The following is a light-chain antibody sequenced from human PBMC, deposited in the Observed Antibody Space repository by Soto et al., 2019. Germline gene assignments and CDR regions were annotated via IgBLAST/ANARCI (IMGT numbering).Light chain of an antibody. Sequence: DIQLTQSPSFLSASVGDRVTITCRASQGISSYLAWYQQKPGKAPKLLIYAASTLQSGVPSRFSGSGSGTEFTLTISSLQPEDFATYYCQQFNSYPPSTFGQGTRLEIK. J-gene: IGKJ5*01. CDR3: QQFNSYPPST. CDR2: AAS. CDR1: QGISSY. V-gene: IGKV1-9*01.